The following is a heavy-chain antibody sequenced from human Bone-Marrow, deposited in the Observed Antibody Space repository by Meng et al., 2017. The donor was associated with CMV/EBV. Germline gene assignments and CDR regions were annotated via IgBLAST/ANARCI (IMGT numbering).Heavy chain of an antibody. D-gene: IGHD2-8*01. Sequence: SLKISCAASGFTFDRSAIHWVRQVPGKGLEWVSGIGYNSDYIGYADSVKGRFTISRDNAKNSVYLQMNSLRPEDTALYYCARDDCGNYCTLADWGQRTLVTVSS. CDR1: GFTFDRSA. J-gene: IGHJ4*02. V-gene: IGHV3-9*01. CDR2: IGYNSDYI. CDR3: ARDDCGNYCTLAD.